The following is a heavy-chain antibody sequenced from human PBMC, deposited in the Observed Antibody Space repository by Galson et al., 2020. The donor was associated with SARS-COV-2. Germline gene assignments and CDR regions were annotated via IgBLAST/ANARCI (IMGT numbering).Heavy chain of an antibody. V-gene: IGHV3-33*01. CDR3: AREPLGMVTVWYFDY. Sequence: GSNKYYADSVKGRFTISRDNSKNTLYLQLNSLRAEDTAVYYCAREPLGMVTVWYFDYWC. CDR2: GSNK. D-gene: IGHD2-21*02. J-gene: IGHJ4*01.